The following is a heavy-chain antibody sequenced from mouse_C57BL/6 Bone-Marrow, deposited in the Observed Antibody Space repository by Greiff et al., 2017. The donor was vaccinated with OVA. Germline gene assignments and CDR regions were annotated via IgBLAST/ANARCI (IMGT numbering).Heavy chain of an antibody. CDR1: GFTFSDYY. V-gene: IGHV5-12*01. Sequence: EVHLVESGGGLVQPGGSLKLSCAASGFTFSDYYMYWVRLTPEKRLEWVAYISNGGGSTYYPDTVKGRFTISRDNAKNTLYLQMSRLKSEDTAMDYCARQGIYYGQYYLDYGGQGTTLTVSS. J-gene: IGHJ2*01. CDR3: ARQGIYYGQYYLDY. CDR2: ISNGGGST. D-gene: IGHD2-1*01.